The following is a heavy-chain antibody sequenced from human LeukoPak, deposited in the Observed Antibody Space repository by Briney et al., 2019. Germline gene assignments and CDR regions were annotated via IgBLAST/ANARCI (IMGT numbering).Heavy chain of an antibody. CDR1: GGTFRNYA. J-gene: IGHJ4*02. CDR2: INPIFGAA. CDR3: ARDERYDSSGYPFDY. D-gene: IGHD3-22*01. V-gene: IGHV1-69*06. Sequence: SVKVSCKASGGTFRNYAINWVRQAPGQGLEWMGGINPIFGAANYAQKFQDRVTITADKSTNTFYMELSRLRFEDTAVYYCARDERYDSSGYPFDYWGQGTLVTVSS.